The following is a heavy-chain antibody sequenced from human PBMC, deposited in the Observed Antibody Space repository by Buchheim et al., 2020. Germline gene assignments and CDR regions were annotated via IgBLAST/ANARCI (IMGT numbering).Heavy chain of an antibody. V-gene: IGHV3-7*04. J-gene: IGHJ4*02. CDR2: IKQDGSEK. D-gene: IGHD3-22*01. CDR1: GFTFSYYW. CDR3: ARDLDYEDY. Sequence: EVQLVESGGGLVQPGGSLRLSCAASGFTFSYYWMNWVRQAPGKGLEWVANIKQDGSEKYYVDSVKGRFTISRDNATNSLYLQMNSLRADDTAVYYCARDLDYEDYWGQGTL.